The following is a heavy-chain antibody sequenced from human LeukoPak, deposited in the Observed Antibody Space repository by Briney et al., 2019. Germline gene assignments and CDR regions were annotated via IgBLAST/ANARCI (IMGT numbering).Heavy chain of an antibody. V-gene: IGHV4-39*02. CDR2: ISSSGTT. D-gene: IGHD3-22*01. CDR3: AREGGFYDSSGYYFDY. CDR1: GGSINSGSYY. J-gene: IGHJ4*02. Sequence: PSETLSLTCIVSGGSINSGSYYWAWISQSPGKGLEWIGSISSSGTTFYNPSLKNRVTISADASNNQFSLRLSSVTAADTAVYYCAREGGFYDSSGYYFDYWGQGTLVTVSS.